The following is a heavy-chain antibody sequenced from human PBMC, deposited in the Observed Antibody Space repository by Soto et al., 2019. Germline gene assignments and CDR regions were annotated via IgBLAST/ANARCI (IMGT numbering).Heavy chain of an antibody. J-gene: IGHJ5*02. D-gene: IGHD6-6*01. CDR3: ARDWSGDQLVHDGWFDP. CDR1: GGTFSSYA. V-gene: IGHV1-69*13. CDR2: IIPIFGTA. Sequence: GASVKVSCKASGGTFSSYAISWVRQAPGQGLEWMGGIIPIFGTANYAQKFQGRVTITADESTSTAYMELSSLRSEDTAVYYCARDWSGDQLVHDGWFDPWGQGTLVTVSS.